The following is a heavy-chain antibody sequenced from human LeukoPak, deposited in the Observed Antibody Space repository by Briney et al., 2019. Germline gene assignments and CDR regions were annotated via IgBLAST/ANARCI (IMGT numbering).Heavy chain of an antibody. J-gene: IGHJ4*02. Sequence: GGSLRLSCAVSGFTVSSNYMSWVRQAPGKGLEWVSVIYSGGTTHYADSVKGRFTISRDNSKNTLYLQMNSLRAEDTAVYYCARVRPYDYVWGSYRPFDYWGQGPLVTVSS. CDR3: ARVRPYDYVWGSYRPFDY. CDR1: GFTVSSNY. V-gene: IGHV3-53*01. CDR2: IYSGGTT. D-gene: IGHD3-16*02.